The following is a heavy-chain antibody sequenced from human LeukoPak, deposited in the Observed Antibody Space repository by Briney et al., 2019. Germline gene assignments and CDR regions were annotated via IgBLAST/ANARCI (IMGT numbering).Heavy chain of an antibody. Sequence: GGSLRLSCEVSGFTFSSYSMTWVRQAPGKGLEWVSSISSSSSYIYHADSVKGRFTISRDNAKNSLYLQMNSLRAEDTAVYYCARDKWFGETDYWGQGTLVTVSS. D-gene: IGHD3-10*01. CDR1: GFTFSSYS. CDR2: ISSSSSYI. V-gene: IGHV3-21*06. J-gene: IGHJ4*02. CDR3: ARDKWFGETDY.